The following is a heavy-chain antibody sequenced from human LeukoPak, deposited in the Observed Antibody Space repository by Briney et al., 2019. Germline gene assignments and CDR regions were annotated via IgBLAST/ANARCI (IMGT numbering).Heavy chain of an antibody. J-gene: IGHJ4*01. CDR3: ARRAYSGSGSSDY. D-gene: IGHD3-10*01. CDR2: IHPTDSQT. CDR1: GYNFANFW. Sequence: GESLKISCYDSGYNFANFWIGWVRQMPGKGLEWMGIIHPTDSQTLYSPSFQGQVTISVDRSINTAYLQWSSLKASDTAMYYCARRAYSGSGSSDYWGQEPWSPSPQ. V-gene: IGHV5-51*01.